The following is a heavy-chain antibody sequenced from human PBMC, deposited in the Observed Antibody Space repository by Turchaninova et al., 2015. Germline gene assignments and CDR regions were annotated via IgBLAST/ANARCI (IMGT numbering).Heavy chain of an antibody. Sequence: QVQLVQSGAEVKRPGAPVKVSCKASGYTFTSFGISWVRRAPGQGLEWMGWISGYNGNTNYAQKFQDRVTMTTDTSTTTAYMELRSLRSDDTAVYYCARDYYYVSGSTDYWGQGTLVTVSS. CDR2: ISGYNGNT. V-gene: IGHV1-18*01. D-gene: IGHD3-10*01. CDR1: GYTFTSFG. CDR3: ARDYYYVSGSTDY. J-gene: IGHJ4*01.